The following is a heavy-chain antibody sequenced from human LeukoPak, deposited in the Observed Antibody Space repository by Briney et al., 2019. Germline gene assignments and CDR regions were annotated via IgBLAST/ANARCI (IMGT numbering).Heavy chain of an antibody. Sequence: ASVKVSCKASGYIFTNYGITWVRQAPGQGLEWMGWINTYIGDTNYAQNFQGRVTMTTDTSTSTAYMELRSLRSEDTAAYFCARDSSGTLDPWGQGTLVTVSS. J-gene: IGHJ5*02. D-gene: IGHD1-26*01. CDR2: INTYIGDT. V-gene: IGHV1-18*01. CDR1: GYIFTNYG. CDR3: ARDSSGTLDP.